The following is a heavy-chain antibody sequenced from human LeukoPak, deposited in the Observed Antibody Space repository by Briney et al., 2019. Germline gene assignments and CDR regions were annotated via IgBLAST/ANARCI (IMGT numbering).Heavy chain of an antibody. CDR1: GGSISSSSYY. Sequence: SETLSLTCTVSGGSISSSSYYWGWIRQPPGKGLEWIGSIYYSGSTYYNPSLKSRVTISVDTSKNQFSLKLGSVTAADTAVYYCARQSGGSSWYRWFDPWGQGTLVTVSS. D-gene: IGHD6-13*01. V-gene: IGHV4-39*01. J-gene: IGHJ5*02. CDR3: ARQSGGSSWYRWFDP. CDR2: IYYSGST.